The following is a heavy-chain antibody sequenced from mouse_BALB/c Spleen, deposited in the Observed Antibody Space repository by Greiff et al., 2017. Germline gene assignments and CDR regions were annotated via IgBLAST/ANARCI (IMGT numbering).Heavy chain of an antibody. CDR1: GYSITSDYA. D-gene: IGHD2-4*01. J-gene: IGHJ3*01. V-gene: IGHV3-2*02. CDR3: ARTYDYDAAY. Sequence: EVQLQQSGPGLVKPSQSLSLTCTVTGYSITSDYAWNWIRQFPGNQLEWMGYISYSGSTSYNPSLKSRISITRDTSKNQFFLQLNSVTTEDTATYYCARTYDYDAAYWGQGTLVTVSA. CDR2: ISYSGST.